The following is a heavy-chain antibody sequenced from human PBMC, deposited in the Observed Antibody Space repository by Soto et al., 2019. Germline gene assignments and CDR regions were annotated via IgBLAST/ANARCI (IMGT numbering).Heavy chain of an antibody. V-gene: IGHV1-46*01. CDR3: ARVKWLVSRNDPFDI. CDR1: GYTFINYY. Sequence: QVQLVQSGAEVKKPGASVKVSCKASGYTFINYYMHWVRQAPGQGLEWMGIINPNGGSTTYAQKFPGRVTLPRDTSAKTGNMELSSLRTEDTSVYYCARVKWLVSRNDPFDIWGQGTMVTVSS. D-gene: IGHD6-19*01. J-gene: IGHJ3*02. CDR2: INPNGGST.